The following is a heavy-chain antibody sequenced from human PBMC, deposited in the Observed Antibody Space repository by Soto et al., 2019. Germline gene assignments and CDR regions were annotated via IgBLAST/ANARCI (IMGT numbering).Heavy chain of an antibody. V-gene: IGHV5-10-1*01. CDR1: GYSFTSYW. J-gene: IGHJ6*02. CDR2: IDPSDSYT. D-gene: IGHD6-19*01. CDR3: ARRPGSSGSYYYYGMDV. Sequence: LKISCKGSGYSFTSYWISWVRQMPGKGLEWMGRIDPSDSYTNYSPSFQGHVTISADKSISTAYLQWSSLKASDTAMYYCARRPGSSGSYYYYGMDVWGQGTTVTVSS.